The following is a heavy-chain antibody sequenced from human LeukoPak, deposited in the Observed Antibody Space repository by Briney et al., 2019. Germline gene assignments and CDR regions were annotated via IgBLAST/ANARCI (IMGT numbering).Heavy chain of an antibody. CDR1: GFTFSSYA. D-gene: IGHD4-17*01. Sequence: GGSLRLSCAASGFTFSSYAMMWLRQAPGKGLEWVSAISGAGGTTLYADSVKGRFTISRDNSKNTLYLQMSSLRAEDTAVYYCARDPNGDYIGAFETWGQGTMVTVSS. CDR2: ISGAGGTT. CDR3: ARDPNGDYIGAFET. J-gene: IGHJ3*02. V-gene: IGHV3-23*01.